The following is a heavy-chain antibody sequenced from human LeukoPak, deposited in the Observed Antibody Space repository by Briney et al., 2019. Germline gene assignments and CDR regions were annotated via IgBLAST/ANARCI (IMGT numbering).Heavy chain of an antibody. CDR1: GASISGYY. V-gene: IGHV4-34*01. D-gene: IGHD2-21*02. CDR3: AGGIVVVTARSNWFDP. CDR2: INHSGST. Sequence: PSETLSLTCTVSGASISGYYWSWIRQPPGKGLEWIGEINHSGSTNYNPSLKSRVTISVDTSKNQFSLKLSSVSAADTAVYYCAGGIVVVTARSNWFDPWGQGTLVTVSS. J-gene: IGHJ5*02.